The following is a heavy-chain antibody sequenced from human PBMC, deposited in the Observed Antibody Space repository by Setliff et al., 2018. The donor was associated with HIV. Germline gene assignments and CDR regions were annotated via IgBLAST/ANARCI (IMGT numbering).Heavy chain of an antibody. Sequence: ASVKVSCKSSGYTFTSYYMHWVRQAPGQGLEWMGIINPSGGSTSYAQKFQGRVTMTSDTSTSTVYMELSSLRSEDTAVYYCARAYDSTYMDVWGKGTTVTVSS. CDR1: GYTFTSYY. CDR2: INPSGGST. CDR3: ARAYDSTYMDV. D-gene: IGHD3-22*01. V-gene: IGHV1-46*03. J-gene: IGHJ6*03.